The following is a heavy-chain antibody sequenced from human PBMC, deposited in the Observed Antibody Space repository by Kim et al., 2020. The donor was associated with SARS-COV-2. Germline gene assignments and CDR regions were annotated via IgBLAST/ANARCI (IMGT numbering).Heavy chain of an antibody. CDR2: ISNDGGET. Sequence: GGSLRLSCAASGFTFSDYAMYWVRQAPGKGLEWVAFISNDGGETSSADSVKGRFNISSDSSNNTLFLHMKSLRREDTARYFCTRSYGFRSPHRDFNYYGMDVWGQGTMVTVSS. CDR1: GFTFSDYA. CDR3: TRSYGFRSPHRDFNYYGMDV. D-gene: IGHD3-10*01. J-gene: IGHJ6*02. V-gene: IGHV3-30*04.